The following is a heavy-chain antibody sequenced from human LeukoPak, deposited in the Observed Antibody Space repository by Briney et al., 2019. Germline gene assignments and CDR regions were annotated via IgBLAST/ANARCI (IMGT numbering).Heavy chain of an antibody. CDR3: ARHWSHSVAQFGRSYWFDP. J-gene: IGHJ5*02. V-gene: IGHV4-39*07. CDR1: GGSISSSSYY. CDR2: MHYSGST. D-gene: IGHD2-15*01. Sequence: SETLSLTCTVSGGSISSSSYYWGWIRQPPGKGLEWIGSMHYSGSTDYNPSLMSRVTMSVDTSKNQFSLRLTSVTAADTAVYYCARHWSHSVAQFGRSYWFDPWGQGTLVTVSS.